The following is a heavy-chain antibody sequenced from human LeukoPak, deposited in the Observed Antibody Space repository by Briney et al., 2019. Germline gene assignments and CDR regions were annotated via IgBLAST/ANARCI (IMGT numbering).Heavy chain of an antibody. V-gene: IGHV3-7*01. D-gene: IGHD2-2*01. CDR1: GFTFSSYW. J-gene: IGHJ5*02. Sequence: PGGSLRLSCAASGFTFSSYWMSWIRQAPGKGLEWLANIKQDGSEKYYVDSVKGRFTISRDNAKNSLYLQMNSLRAEDTAVYYCARPARQSIVVPYNWFDPWGQGTLVTVSS. CDR3: ARPARQSIVVPYNWFDP. CDR2: IKQDGSEK.